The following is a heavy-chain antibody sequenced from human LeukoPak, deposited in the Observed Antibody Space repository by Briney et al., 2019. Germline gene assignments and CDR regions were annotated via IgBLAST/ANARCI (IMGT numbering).Heavy chain of an antibody. J-gene: IGHJ5*02. CDR1: GFTFSKYK. CDR3: AKDLSRPENPIVVVPAAHL. D-gene: IGHD2-2*01. CDR2: ISSSSSYI. V-gene: IGHV3-21*04. Sequence: GGSLRLSCAASGFTFSKYKMNWVRQAPGKGLEWVSSISSSSSYIFYADSVKGRFTISRDNSKNTLYLQMNSLRAEDTAVYYCAKDLSRPENPIVVVPAAHLWGQGTLVSVSS.